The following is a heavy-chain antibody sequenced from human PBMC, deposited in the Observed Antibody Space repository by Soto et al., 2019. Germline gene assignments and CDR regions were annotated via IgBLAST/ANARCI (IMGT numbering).Heavy chain of an antibody. Sequence: PGGSLRLSCAASGFTFSSYWMSWVRQAPGKGLEWVANIKQDGSEKYYVDSVKGRFTISRDNAKNSLYLQMNSLRAEDTAVYYCARGENDILTGYYPIDYWGQGTTVTVSS. CDR1: GFTFSSYW. CDR2: IKQDGSEK. CDR3: ARGENDILTGYYPIDY. D-gene: IGHD3-9*01. V-gene: IGHV3-7*05. J-gene: IGHJ4*02.